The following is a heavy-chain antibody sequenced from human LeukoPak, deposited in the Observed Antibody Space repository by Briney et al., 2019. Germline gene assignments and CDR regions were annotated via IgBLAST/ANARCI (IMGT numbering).Heavy chain of an antibody. J-gene: IGHJ4*02. V-gene: IGHV3-23*01. CDR2: ISGSGGST. CDR1: GFTFSSYA. D-gene: IGHD5-18*01. Sequence: GSLRLPCAASGFTFSSYAMSWVRQAPGKGLEWVSAISGSGGSTYYADSVKGRFTISRDNSKNTLYLQMNSLRAEDTAVYYCAKRMDTAMVTGYYFDYWGQGTLVTVSP. CDR3: AKRMDTAMVTGYYFDY.